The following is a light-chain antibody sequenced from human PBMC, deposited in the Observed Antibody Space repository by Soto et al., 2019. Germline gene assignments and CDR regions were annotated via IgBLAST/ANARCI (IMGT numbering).Light chain of an antibody. CDR3: QQYNSYSPKT. Sequence: DIQMTQSPSTLCASVGDRVTITCRARQSISIWLAWYQQKPGKAPKLLIYDASILESGVPSRFSGSGSGTEFTLTISSLQPDDFATYYCQQYNSYSPKTFGQGTKVDIK. J-gene: IGKJ1*01. CDR2: DAS. V-gene: IGKV1-5*01. CDR1: QSISIW.